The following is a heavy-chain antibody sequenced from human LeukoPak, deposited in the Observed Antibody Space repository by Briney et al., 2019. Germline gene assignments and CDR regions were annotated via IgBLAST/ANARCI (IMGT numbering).Heavy chain of an antibody. Sequence: SETLSLTCTVSGGSISSYYWSWIRQPPGKGLEWIGYIYYSGSTNYNPSLKSRVTISVDTSKNQFSLKLSSVTAADTAVYYCARAGWGHFDYWGQGTLVTVSS. V-gene: IGHV4-59*01. CDR1: GGSISSYY. J-gene: IGHJ4*02. D-gene: IGHD6-19*01. CDR2: IYYSGST. CDR3: ARAGWGHFDY.